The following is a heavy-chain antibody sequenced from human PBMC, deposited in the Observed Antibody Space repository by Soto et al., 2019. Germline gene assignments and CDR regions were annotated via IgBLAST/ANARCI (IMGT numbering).Heavy chain of an antibody. J-gene: IGHJ4*02. V-gene: IGHV4-4*02. CDR1: GGSISSSNW. CDR3: ARGAVSGSYEGSFDY. CDR2: IYHSGST. D-gene: IGHD1-26*01. Sequence: SETLSLTCAVSGGSISSSNWWSCFRQPPGKGLEWIGEIYHSGSTNYNPSLKSRVTISVDKSKNQFSLKLSSVTAADTAVYYCARGAVSGSYEGSFDYWGQGTLVTVSS.